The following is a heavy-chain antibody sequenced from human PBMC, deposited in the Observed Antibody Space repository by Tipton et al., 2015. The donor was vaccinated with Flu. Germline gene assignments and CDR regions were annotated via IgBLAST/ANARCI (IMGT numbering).Heavy chain of an antibody. V-gene: IGHV4-4*07. Sequence: TLSLTCTVSGASISSYYWSWIRQPAGKGLEWIGRINTSGSTNYNPSLRSRVTISVDTSKKQFSLKLSSVTAADTAVYYCATKDWNRSDWRHHWGQGTLVTVSS. D-gene: IGHD1-1*01. J-gene: IGHJ5*02. CDR2: INTSGST. CDR3: ATKDWNRSDWRHH. CDR1: GASISSYY.